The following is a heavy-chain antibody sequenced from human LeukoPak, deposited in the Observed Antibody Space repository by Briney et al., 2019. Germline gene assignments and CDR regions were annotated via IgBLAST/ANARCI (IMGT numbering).Heavy chain of an antibody. CDR1: GGTFSSYA. CDR2: IIPIFGTA. V-gene: IGHV1-69*05. D-gene: IGHD6-13*01. J-gene: IGHJ4*02. Sequence: SVKVSCKASGGTFSSYAISWVRRAPGQGHEWMGGIIPIFGTANYAQKFQGRVTITTDESTSTAYMELSSLRSEDTAVYYCARVGIAAAGTLDYWGQGTLVTVSS. CDR3: ARVGIAAAGTLDY.